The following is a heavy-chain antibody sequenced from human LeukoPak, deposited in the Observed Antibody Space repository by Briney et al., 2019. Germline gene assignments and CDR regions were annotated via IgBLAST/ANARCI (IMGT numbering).Heavy chain of an antibody. CDR2: IKHSGCT. Sequence: DTLSLTCAVWVGFLKVCYEIWIRQPRGEAREGIGEIKHSGCTNHNPPIKSRVPISVDTSKNQLSLKLSYVPAADTAVYYCARSRHSSSWYYYYGMDVWGQGTTVTVSS. J-gene: IGHJ6*02. CDR3: ARSRHSSSWYYYYGMDV. CDR1: VGFLKVCY. V-gene: IGHV4-34*01. D-gene: IGHD6-13*01.